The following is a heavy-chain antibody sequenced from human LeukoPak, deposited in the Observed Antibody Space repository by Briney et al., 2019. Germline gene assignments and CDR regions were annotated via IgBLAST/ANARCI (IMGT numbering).Heavy chain of an antibody. D-gene: IGHD5-24*01. CDR3: ASETRDGYNWGYFDY. CDR2: INHSGST. CDR1: GGSISSYY. J-gene: IGHJ4*02. Sequence: SETLSLTCTVSGGSISSYYWSWIRQPAWKGLEWIGEINHSGSTNYNPSLKSRVTILVDTSKNQFSLKLSSVTAADTAVYYCASETRDGYNWGYFDYWGQGTLVTVSS. V-gene: IGHV4-34*01.